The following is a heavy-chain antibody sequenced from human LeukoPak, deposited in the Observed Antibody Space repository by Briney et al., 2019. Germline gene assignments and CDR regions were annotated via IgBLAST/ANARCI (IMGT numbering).Heavy chain of an antibody. D-gene: IGHD6-19*01. J-gene: IGHJ2*01. CDR3: ARAYGLWGDSGWYPGYLYWYFDL. Sequence: GGSLRLSCAASGFTFSSYAMHWVRQAPGKGLEWVAVISYDGSNKYYADSVKGRFTISRDNSKNTLYLQMNSLRAEDTAVYYCARAYGLWGDSGWYPGYLYWYFDLWGRGTLVTVSS. CDR2: ISYDGSNK. CDR1: GFTFSSYA. V-gene: IGHV3-30-3*01.